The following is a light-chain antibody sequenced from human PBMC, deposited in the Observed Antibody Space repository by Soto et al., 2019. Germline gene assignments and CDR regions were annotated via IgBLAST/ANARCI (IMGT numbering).Light chain of an antibody. V-gene: IGKV3-11*01. CDR1: QSVSSY. CDR2: DAS. Sequence: EIVLTQSPATLSLSPGERATLSCRASQSVSSYLAWYQQKPGQAPRLLIHDASNRATGIPARFSGSGSGTDFTLTISSLEPEDFAVYYCQQCYNWPLTFGGGTKVEIK. CDR3: QQCYNWPLT. J-gene: IGKJ4*01.